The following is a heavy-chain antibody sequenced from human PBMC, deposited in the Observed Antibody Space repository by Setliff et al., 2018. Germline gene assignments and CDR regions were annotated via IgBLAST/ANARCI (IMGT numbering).Heavy chain of an antibody. Sequence: PSETLSLSCAASGFTFSGSAVHWVRQASGKGLEWVGRIRRNADNRAPIYAASVKGRFTISRDDSKNTAYLRMNSLKIEDTAVYYCAGAGGNSGYFDYWGQGTLVTVSS. CDR2: IRRNADNRAP. V-gene: IGHV3-73*01. J-gene: IGHJ4*02. CDR1: GFTFSGSA. CDR3: AGAGGNSGYFDY. D-gene: IGHD2-21*02.